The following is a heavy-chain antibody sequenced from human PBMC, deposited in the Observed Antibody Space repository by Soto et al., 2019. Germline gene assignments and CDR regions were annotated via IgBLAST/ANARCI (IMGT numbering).Heavy chain of an antibody. CDR2: ISAYNGNT. D-gene: IGHD2-15*01. J-gene: IGHJ5*02. CDR1: GYTFTSYG. CDR3: ARDQGYCSGGSCAPAIT. V-gene: IGHV1-18*01. Sequence: ASVKVSCKASGYTFTSYGISWVRQAPGQGLEWMGWISAYNGNTNYAQKLQGRVTMTTDTSTSTAYMELRSLRSDDTAVYYCARDQGYCSGGSCAPAITWGQGTLVTVSS.